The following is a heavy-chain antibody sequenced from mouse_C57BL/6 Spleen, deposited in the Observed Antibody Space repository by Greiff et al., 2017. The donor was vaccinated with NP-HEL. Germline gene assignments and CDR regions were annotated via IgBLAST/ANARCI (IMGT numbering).Heavy chain of an antibody. V-gene: IGHV5-6*02. J-gene: IGHJ1*03. CDR3: ARPLITTVVDWYFDV. Sequence: DVKLVESGGDLVKPGGSLKLSCAASGFTFSSYGMSWVRQTPDKRLEWVATISSGGSYTYYPDSVKGRFTISRDNAKNTLYLQMSSLKSEDTAMYYCARPLITTVVDWYFDVWGTGTTVTVSS. CDR1: GFTFSSYG. CDR2: ISSGGSYT. D-gene: IGHD1-1*01.